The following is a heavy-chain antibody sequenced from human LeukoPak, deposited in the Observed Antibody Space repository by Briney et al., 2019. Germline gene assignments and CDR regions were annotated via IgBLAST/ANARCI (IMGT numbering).Heavy chain of an antibody. V-gene: IGHV3-48*02. D-gene: IGHD2-15*01. CDR3: ARYCTGGSCYGH. Sequence: GGSQRLSCAASGFTFSSYSMDWVRQAPGKGLEWVSYIGSTGSTIYYADSVKGRFTISRDNTKNSLYLQMNSLRDEDTAVYYCARYCTGGSCYGHWGQGTLVTVSS. J-gene: IGHJ4*02. CDR1: GFTFSSYS. CDR2: IGSTGSTI.